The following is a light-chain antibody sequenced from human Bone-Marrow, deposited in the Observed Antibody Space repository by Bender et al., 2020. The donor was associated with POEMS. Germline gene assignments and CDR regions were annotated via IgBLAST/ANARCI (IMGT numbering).Light chain of an antibody. CDR2: YDN. CDR3: QVWDSNSELVV. J-gene: IGLJ2*01. Sequence: SYVLTQPPSVSVAPGQTARITCGASNIGSISVNWYQQKPGQAPVLVMYYDNDRPLGIPERFSGSNSGDTAILTISRVEAGDEADYYCQVWDSNSELVVFGGGTNLTVL. CDR1: NIGSIS. V-gene: IGLV3-21*02.